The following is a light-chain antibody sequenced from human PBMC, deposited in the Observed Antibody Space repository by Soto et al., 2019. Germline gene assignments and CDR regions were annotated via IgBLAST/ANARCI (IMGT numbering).Light chain of an antibody. J-gene: IGKJ1*01. V-gene: IGKV4-1*01. CDR2: CES. CDR1: QTILYSSTNNTY. Sequence: DIVMTQSPDSLAVSLGERATINGESSQTILYSSTNNTYLAWYQQKPGQPPKLLIYCESTRESGVPDRFSGSGCGTDFTSTITSPKAEDVAIYYCQQYLSAPLTLGQGTKVEIK. CDR3: QQYLSAPLT.